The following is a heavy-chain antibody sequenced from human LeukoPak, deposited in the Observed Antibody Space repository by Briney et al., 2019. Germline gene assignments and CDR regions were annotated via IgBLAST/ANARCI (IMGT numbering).Heavy chain of an antibody. V-gene: IGHV1-18*01. CDR2: ISAYNGNT. CDR1: GYTFTSYG. D-gene: IGHD2-8*01. J-gene: IGHJ4*02. CDR3: ARGPYCTNGVCYTEVDY. Sequence: ASVKVSCKASGYTFTSYGISWVRQAPGQGLERMGWISAYNGNTNYAQKLQGRVTMTTDTSTSTAYMELRSLRSDDTAVYYCARGPYCTNGVCYTEVDYWGQGTLVTVSS.